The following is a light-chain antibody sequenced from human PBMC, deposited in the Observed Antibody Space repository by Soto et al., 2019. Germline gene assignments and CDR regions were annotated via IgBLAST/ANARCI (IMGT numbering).Light chain of an antibody. CDR2: DVT. V-gene: IGLV2-23*02. CDR3: CSHAGRGSVL. CDR1: SSDIGRYNL. Sequence: QPVLAQPASVSGSPGQSITISCTGTSSDIGRYNLVFWYQQYPGKAPKLVIYDVTKRPSGVSDRFSASKSGNTASLTISGLQAEDEADYYCCSHAGRGSVLFGGGTKVTVL. J-gene: IGLJ2*01.